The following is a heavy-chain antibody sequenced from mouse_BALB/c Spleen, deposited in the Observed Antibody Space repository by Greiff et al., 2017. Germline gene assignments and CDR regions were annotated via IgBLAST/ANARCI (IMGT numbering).Heavy chain of an antibody. CDR2: INPGSGGT. CDR1: GYAFTNYL. Sequence: QVQLQQSGAELVRPGTSVKVSCKASGYAFTNYLIEWVKQRPGQGLEWIGVINPGSGGTNYNEKFKGKATLTADKSSSTAYMQLSSLTSEDSAVYFCARPPAMIKGYAMDYWGQGTSVTVSS. D-gene: IGHD2-4*01. V-gene: IGHV1-54*01. CDR3: ARPPAMIKGYAMDY. J-gene: IGHJ4*01.